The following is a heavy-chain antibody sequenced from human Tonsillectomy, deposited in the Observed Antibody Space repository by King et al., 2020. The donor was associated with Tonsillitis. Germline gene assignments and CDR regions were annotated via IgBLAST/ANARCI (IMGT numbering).Heavy chain of an antibody. J-gene: IGHJ4*02. D-gene: IGHD3-3*01. V-gene: IGHV3-74*01. CDR1: GFTFSTYW. CDR3: ASAGLKHYDFLSGYYTDFDY. Sequence: VQLVESGGGLVQPGGSLRLSCAASGFTFSTYWMHWVRQAPGKGLVWVSRINSDGSSTSYADSVKGRFTISRDNAKNTLYLQMNSLRAEDTAVYYCASAGLKHYDFLSGYYTDFDYWGQGTLVTVSS. CDR2: INSDGSST.